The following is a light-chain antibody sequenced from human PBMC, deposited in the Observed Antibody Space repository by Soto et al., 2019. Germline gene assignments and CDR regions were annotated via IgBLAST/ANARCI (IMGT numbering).Light chain of an antibody. CDR3: QQYITYPYT. J-gene: IGKJ2*01. CDR1: QSINTW. V-gene: IGKV1-5*03. Sequence: DIHMTQSPSTLSASAGDRVTITCRASQSINTWLAWYQQKPGKAPKLLIYKASSLETEVPSRFSGSGSGTEFTLTINSLQADDFASYFCQQYITYPYTFGQGTKLEIK. CDR2: KAS.